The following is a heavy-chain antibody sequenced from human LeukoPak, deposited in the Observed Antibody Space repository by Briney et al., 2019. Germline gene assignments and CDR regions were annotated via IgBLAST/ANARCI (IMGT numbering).Heavy chain of an antibody. Sequence: PGGSLRLSCAASGFTFDDYAMHWVRQAPGKGLEWVSGISWNSGSIGYADSVKGRFTISRDNAKNSLYLQMNSLRAEDTALYYCAKDKLGWNYGEFDPWGQGTLVTVSS. V-gene: IGHV3-9*01. CDR2: ISWNSGSI. D-gene: IGHD1-7*01. CDR1: GFTFDDYA. J-gene: IGHJ5*02. CDR3: AKDKLGWNYGEFDP.